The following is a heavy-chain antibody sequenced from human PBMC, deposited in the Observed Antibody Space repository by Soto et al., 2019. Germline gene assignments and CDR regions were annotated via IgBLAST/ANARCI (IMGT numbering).Heavy chain of an antibody. CDR1: GGSVNNANYF. D-gene: IGHD4-17*01. CDR3: ARDADYGGSRGGMDV. Sequence: QVRLEESGPGLVKPSETLSLICSVSGGSVNNANYFLNWIRHHPEHGLEWIGYIYSSGSTRYNPSFKPRATLSIDTSKNQFSLRLNSVPVADTAVYFCARDADYGGSRGGMDVWGRGTTVTVSS. J-gene: IGHJ6*02. CDR2: IYSSGST. V-gene: IGHV4-31*03.